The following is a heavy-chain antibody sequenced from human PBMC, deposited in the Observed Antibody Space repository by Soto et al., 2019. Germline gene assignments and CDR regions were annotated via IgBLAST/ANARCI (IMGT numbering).Heavy chain of an antibody. CDR2: IYYSGST. Sequence: KPSETLSLTCTVSGGSISSGGYYWSWIRQHPGKGLEWIGYIYYSGSTYYNPSLKSRVTISVDTSKNQFSLKLSSVTAADTAVYYCARDRSSSGWYVDYWGQGTLVTVSS. CDR1: GGSISSGGYY. CDR3: ARDRSSSGWYVDY. V-gene: IGHV4-31*03. J-gene: IGHJ4*02. D-gene: IGHD6-19*01.